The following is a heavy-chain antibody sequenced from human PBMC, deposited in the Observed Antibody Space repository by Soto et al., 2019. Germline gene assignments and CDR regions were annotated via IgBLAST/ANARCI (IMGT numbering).Heavy chain of an antibody. V-gene: IGHV1-8*01. CDR1: GYTFTSYD. D-gene: IGHD2-15*01. CDR3: ATNKDDYYYYGMDV. J-gene: IGHJ6*02. Sequence: ASVKVSCKASGYTFTSYDINWVRQATGQGLEWMGWMNPNSGNTGYAQKFQGRVTMTRNTSISTAYMELSSLRSEDTALYYCATNKDDYYYYGMDVWGQGTTVTVSS. CDR2: MNPNSGNT.